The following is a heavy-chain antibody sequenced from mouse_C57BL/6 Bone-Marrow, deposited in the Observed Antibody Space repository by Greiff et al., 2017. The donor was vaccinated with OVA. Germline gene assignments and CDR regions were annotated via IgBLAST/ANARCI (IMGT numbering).Heavy chain of an antibody. D-gene: IGHD2-5*01. CDR1: GYTFTSYW. J-gene: IGHJ2*01. CDR3: ARGGYSNYHFDY. CDR2: IDPSDSET. V-gene: IGHV1-52*01. Sequence: QVQLQQPGAELVRPGSSVKLSCKASGYTFTSYWMHWVKQRPIQGLEWIGNIDPSDSETHYNQKFKDKATLTVDKSSSTAYMQLSSLTSEDSAVYYCARGGYSNYHFDYWGQGTTLTVSS.